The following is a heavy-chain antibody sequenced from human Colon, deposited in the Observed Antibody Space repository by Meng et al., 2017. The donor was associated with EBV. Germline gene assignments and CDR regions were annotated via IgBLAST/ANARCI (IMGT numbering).Heavy chain of an antibody. CDR3: ARTAICIGGSCTTWDY. V-gene: IGHV4-4*02. J-gene: IGHJ4*02. D-gene: IGHD2-15*01. Sequence: QVQLKESGPGLVKPSETLSLTCAVSGDSLSSANWWSWVRQPPGEGLEWIGEIHHNGNTNYNPSLKSRVTISVDKSKNQFVLKVTSVTAADTAVYYCARTAICIGGSCTTWDYWGQGALVTVSS. CDR1: GDSLSSANW. CDR2: IHHNGNT.